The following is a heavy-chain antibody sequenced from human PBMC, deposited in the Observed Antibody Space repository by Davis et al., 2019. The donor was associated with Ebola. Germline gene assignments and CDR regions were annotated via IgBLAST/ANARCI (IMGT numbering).Heavy chain of an antibody. Sequence: SETLSLTCTVSGGSISSGGYYWSWIRQHPGKGLEWIGYIYYSGSTYYNPSLKSRVTISVDTSKNQFSLKLSSVTAADTAVYYCARSGYCSGGSCYLNYYYYYMDVWGKGTTVTVSS. J-gene: IGHJ6*03. D-gene: IGHD2-15*01. V-gene: IGHV4-31*03. CDR3: ARSGYCSGGSCYLNYYYYYMDV. CDR1: GGSISSGGYY. CDR2: IYYSGST.